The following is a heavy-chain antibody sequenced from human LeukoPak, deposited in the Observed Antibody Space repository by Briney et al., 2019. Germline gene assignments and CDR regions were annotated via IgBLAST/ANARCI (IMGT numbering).Heavy chain of an antibody. CDR3: ARYRGGGYNYLDY. J-gene: IGHJ4*02. V-gene: IGHV4-34*01. Sequence: SETLSLTCAVYGGSFSGYYWTWIRQPPGKGLDWIGEINHSGSTSYNPSLKSRVTMSVDTSENQFSLKLSSVTAADTAVYYCARYRGGGYNYLDYWGQRTLVTISS. D-gene: IGHD5-24*01. CDR1: GGSFSGYY. CDR2: INHSGST.